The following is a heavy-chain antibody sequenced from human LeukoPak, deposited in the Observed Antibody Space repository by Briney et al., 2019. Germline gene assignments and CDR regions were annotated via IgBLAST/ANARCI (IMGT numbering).Heavy chain of an antibody. CDR3: AKGLGGFGGYYFDY. V-gene: IGHV3-23*01. Sequence: PGGSLRLSCAASGFTFSSYAMSWVRQAPGKGLEWVSAISGSGGSTYYADSVKGRFTISRDNSKNTLYLQMNSLRAEDTAVCYCAKGLGGFGGYYFDYWGQGTLVTVSS. J-gene: IGHJ4*02. D-gene: IGHD3-10*01. CDR2: ISGSGGST. CDR1: GFTFSSYA.